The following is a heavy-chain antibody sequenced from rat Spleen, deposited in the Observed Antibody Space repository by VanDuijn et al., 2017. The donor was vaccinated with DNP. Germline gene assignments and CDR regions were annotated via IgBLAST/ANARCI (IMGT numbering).Heavy chain of an antibody. CDR2: ITSSGSKI. CDR3: TRQDYYFNKGGWFAY. V-gene: IGHV5-31*01. D-gene: IGHD1-6*01. Sequence: EVQLVESGGDLVQPGRSLKLSCVASGFTFNKYWMTWIRQVPGKGLEWVAAITSSGSKIYYPDSVKGRFTISRDNTKSSLFLQMNSLTSEDTATYYCTRQDYYFNKGGWFAYWGQGTLVTVSS. J-gene: IGHJ3*01. CDR1: GFTFNKYW.